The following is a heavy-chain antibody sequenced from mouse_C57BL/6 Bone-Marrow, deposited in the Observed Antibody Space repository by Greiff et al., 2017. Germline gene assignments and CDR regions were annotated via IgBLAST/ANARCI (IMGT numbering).Heavy chain of an antibody. J-gene: IGHJ2*01. CDR1: GYTFTSYW. CDR3: ARDGYYCY. V-gene: IGHV1-50*01. Sequence: QVHLQQPGAELVKPGASVKLSCKASGYTFTSYWMQWVKQRPGQGLEWIGEIDPSDSYTNYNQKFKGKATLTVDTSSSTAYMQLSSLTSEDSAVYYCARDGYYCYWGQGTTLTVSS. D-gene: IGHD2-3*01. CDR2: IDPSDSYT.